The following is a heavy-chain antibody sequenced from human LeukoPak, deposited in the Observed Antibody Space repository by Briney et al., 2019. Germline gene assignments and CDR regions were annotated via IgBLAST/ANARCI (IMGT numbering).Heavy chain of an antibody. CDR2: IIGSSGDT. Sequence: GGSLRLSCAASGFSLTNFAMSWVRQAPGKGLEWVSLIIGSSGDTFYADSVKGRFTLSRDNSKNRLYLQMNSLRAEDTALYYCAKGAYDYIEMGYFDYWGQGTLVTVSS. D-gene: IGHD5-12*01. V-gene: IGHV3-23*01. CDR3: AKGAYDYIEMGYFDY. J-gene: IGHJ4*02. CDR1: GFSLTNFA.